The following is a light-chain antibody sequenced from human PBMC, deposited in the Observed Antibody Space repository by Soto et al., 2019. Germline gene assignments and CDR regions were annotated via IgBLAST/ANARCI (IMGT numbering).Light chain of an antibody. Sequence: DLQMTQSPSTLSGSVGDRVTITCRASQTISSWLAWYQQKPGKAPKLLIYKASTLKSGVPSRFSGSGSGTDFTLTISSLQPEDVAVYYCQQYLGIPRTFGQGTKVDI. CDR1: QTISSW. CDR3: QQYLGIPRT. J-gene: IGKJ1*01. CDR2: KAS. V-gene: IGKV1-5*03.